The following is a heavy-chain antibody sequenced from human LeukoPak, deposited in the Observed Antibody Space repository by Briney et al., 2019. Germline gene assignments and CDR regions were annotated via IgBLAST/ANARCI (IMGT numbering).Heavy chain of an antibody. CDR1: GFTFSSYG. V-gene: IGHV3-30*18. Sequence: GGSLRLSCAASGFTFSSYGMHWVRQAPGKGLEWVAVISYDGSNKYHADSVKGRFTISRDNSKNSLYLQMNSLRTEDTALYYCAKRGRDGSGWYFDYWGQGTLVTVSS. CDR2: ISYDGSNK. CDR3: AKRGRDGSGWYFDY. D-gene: IGHD6-19*01. J-gene: IGHJ4*02.